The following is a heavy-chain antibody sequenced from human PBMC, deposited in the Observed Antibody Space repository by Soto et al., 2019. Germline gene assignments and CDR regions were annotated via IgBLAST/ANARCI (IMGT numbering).Heavy chain of an antibody. V-gene: IGHV3-74*01. CDR1: GFTFNSYW. Sequence: EVQLAESGGGLVQPGGSLRLSCAASGFTFNSYWMHWVRQVPGKGLVWVSRINNDGSTTNYADSVKGRFTISRDNARNTVYLQMNSLRADDTAVYYCVRGVIAANCFGSWGQGTLVAVSS. CDR2: INNDGSTT. D-gene: IGHD2-15*01. CDR3: VRGVIAANCFGS. J-gene: IGHJ4*02.